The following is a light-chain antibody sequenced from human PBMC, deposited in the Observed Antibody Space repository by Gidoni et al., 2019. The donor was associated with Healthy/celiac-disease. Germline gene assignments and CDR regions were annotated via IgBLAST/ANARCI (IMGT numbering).Light chain of an antibody. J-gene: IGLJ2*01. Sequence: SSELTQDPAVSVALGQTVRITCQGDSLRSYYARWYQQKPGQDPLLVIYGKNNRPSGIPDRFSGSSSGNTASLTITGAQAEDEADYYCNSRDSSDNHLVFGGGTKLTVL. V-gene: IGLV3-19*01. CDR1: SLRSYY. CDR2: GKN. CDR3: NSRDSSDNHLV.